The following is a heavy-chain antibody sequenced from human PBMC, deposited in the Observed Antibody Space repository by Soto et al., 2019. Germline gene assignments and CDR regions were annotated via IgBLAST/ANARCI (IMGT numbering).Heavy chain of an antibody. V-gene: IGHV4-61*01. CDR1: GDSVSSNSAA. CDR3: ARAEKLLWFGELKTYYYYYGMDV. Sequence: PSQTLSLTCAISGDSVSSNSAAWSWIRQPPGKGLEWIGYIYYSGSTNYNPSLKSRVTISVDTSKNQFSLKLSSVTAADTAVYYCARAEKLLWFGELKTYYYYYGMDVWGQGTTVTVSS. CDR2: IYYSGST. D-gene: IGHD3-10*01. J-gene: IGHJ6*02.